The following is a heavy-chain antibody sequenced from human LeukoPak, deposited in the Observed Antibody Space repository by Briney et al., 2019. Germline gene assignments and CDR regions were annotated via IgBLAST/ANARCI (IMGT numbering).Heavy chain of an antibody. CDR3: ARDQIAARPEDYYGMDV. J-gene: IGHJ6*02. Sequence: ASVKVSCKASGYTFTSYGISWVRQAPGQGLEWMGWISAYNGNTNYAQKLQGRVTMTTDTSTSTAYMELRSLRSDDTAVYYCARDQIAARPEDYYGMDVWGRGTTVTVSS. CDR1: GYTFTSYG. V-gene: IGHV1-18*01. CDR2: ISAYNGNT. D-gene: IGHD6-6*01.